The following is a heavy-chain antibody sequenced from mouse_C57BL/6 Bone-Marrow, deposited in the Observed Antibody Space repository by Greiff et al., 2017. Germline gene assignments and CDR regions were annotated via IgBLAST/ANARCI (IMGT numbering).Heavy chain of an antibody. CDR1: GFTFSSYA. Sequence: EVQLVESGGGLVKPGGSLKLSCAASGFTFSSYAMSWVRQTPEKRLEWVATISDGGSYTYYPDNVQGRFTISRDNAENTLYLQMRKLKSDDTAMYYCARDSYYRSDDARDYWGQGTSVTVSS. CDR3: ARDSYYRSDDARDY. D-gene: IGHD2-12*01. J-gene: IGHJ4*01. CDR2: ISDGGSYT. V-gene: IGHV5-4*01.